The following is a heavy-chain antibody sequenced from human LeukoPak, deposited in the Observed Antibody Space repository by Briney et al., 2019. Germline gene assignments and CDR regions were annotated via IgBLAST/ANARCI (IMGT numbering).Heavy chain of an antibody. CDR1: GGSISSYY. D-gene: IGHD2-2*01. Sequence: SETLSLTCTVSGGSISSYYWSWIRQPPGKGLEWIGYIYYSGSTNYNPSLKSRVTISVDTSENQFSLKLSSVTAADTAVYYCARDCSSTSCSSGGFDPWGQGTLVTVSS. CDR2: IYYSGST. CDR3: ARDCSSTSCSSGGFDP. V-gene: IGHV4-59*01. J-gene: IGHJ5*02.